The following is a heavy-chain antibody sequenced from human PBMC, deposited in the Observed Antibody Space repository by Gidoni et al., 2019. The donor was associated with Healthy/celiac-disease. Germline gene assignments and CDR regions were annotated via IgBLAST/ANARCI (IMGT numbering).Heavy chain of an antibody. CDR1: GFTFSSYG. CDR3: AKEMDTAMVKETYYYDSSGLDPFDY. D-gene: IGHD3-22*01. CDR2: ISYDGSNK. V-gene: IGHV3-30*18. Sequence: QVQLVESGGGVVQPGRSLRLSCAASGFTFSSYGMPWVRQAPGKGLEWVAVISYDGSNKDYADSVKGRFTISRDNSKNTLYLQMNSLRAEDTAVYYCAKEMDTAMVKETYYYDSSGLDPFDYWGQGTLVTVSS. J-gene: IGHJ4*02.